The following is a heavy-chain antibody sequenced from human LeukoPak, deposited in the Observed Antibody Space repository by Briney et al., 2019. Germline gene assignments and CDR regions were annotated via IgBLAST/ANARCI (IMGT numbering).Heavy chain of an antibody. J-gene: IGHJ6*02. D-gene: IGHD3-22*01. V-gene: IGHV1-18*04. Sequence: ASVKVSCKASGYTFTSYGISWVRQAPGQGLEWMGWISAYNGNTNYAQKLQGRVTMTTDTSTSTAYMELRSLRSDDTAVYYCARGYYYDSSGSREYYYGMDAWGQGTTVTVSS. CDR3: ARGYYYDSSGSREYYYGMDA. CDR1: GYTFTSYG. CDR2: ISAYNGNT.